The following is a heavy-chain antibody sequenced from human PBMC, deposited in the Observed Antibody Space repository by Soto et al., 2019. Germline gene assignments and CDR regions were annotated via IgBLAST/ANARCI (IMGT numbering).Heavy chain of an antibody. Sequence: EVQLVASGGGLVKPGGSLRLSCAASGFSISNAWMHWVRQAPGKGLEWVGRVKSKADGGTADYAAPVKGRFTISRDDSKNTQYLQMNSLKMEDTAVYYCNTYPDFWGGHTPLWGQGTLVTVSS. D-gene: IGHD3-3*01. CDR3: NTYPDFWGGHTPL. V-gene: IGHV3-15*07. CDR1: GFSISNAW. J-gene: IGHJ4*02. CDR2: VKSKADGGTA.